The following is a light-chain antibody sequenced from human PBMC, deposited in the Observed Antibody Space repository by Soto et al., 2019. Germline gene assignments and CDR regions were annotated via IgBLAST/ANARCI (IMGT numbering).Light chain of an antibody. Sequence: EMVMTQSPATLSLSPGERATLSCRASKSVSSNLAWYQQKPGQAPRLLIYGASTRATGIPARFSGSGSGTEFTLTISSLQSEDFAVYYCQQRSNWPATFGQGTRLEIK. CDR2: GAS. CDR1: KSVSSN. CDR3: QQRSNWPAT. V-gene: IGKV3-15*01. J-gene: IGKJ5*01.